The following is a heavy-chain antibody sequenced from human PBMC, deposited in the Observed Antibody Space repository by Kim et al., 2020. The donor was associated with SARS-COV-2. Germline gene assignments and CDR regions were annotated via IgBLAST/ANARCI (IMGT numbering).Heavy chain of an antibody. D-gene: IGHD3-10*01. CDR2: IIPIFGTA. V-gene: IGHV1-69*13. CDR1: GGTFSSYA. Sequence: SVKVSCKASGGTFSSYAISWVRQAPGQGLEWMGGIIPIFGTANYAQKFQGRVTITADESTSTAYMELSSLRSEDTAVYYCATVVHYYYGSGTHLGWFDPWGQGTLVTVSS. CDR3: ATVVHYYYGSGTHLGWFDP. J-gene: IGHJ5*02.